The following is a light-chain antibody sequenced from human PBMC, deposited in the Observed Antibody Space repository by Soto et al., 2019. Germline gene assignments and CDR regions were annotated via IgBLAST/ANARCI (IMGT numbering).Light chain of an antibody. Sequence: EIVMTQSPATLSVSPGERVTLSCRASQSVSSSLAWYQQRPGQAPRLLSYGASSKASGIPARFSGSEPGTESTLTISSLQSEDFAVYYCQQYNNWPPFTFGPGTKVDIK. V-gene: IGKV3-15*01. CDR2: GAS. CDR3: QQYNNWPPFT. J-gene: IGKJ3*01. CDR1: QSVSSS.